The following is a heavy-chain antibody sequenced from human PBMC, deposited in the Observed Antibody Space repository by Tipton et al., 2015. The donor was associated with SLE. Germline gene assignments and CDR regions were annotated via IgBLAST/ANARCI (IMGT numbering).Heavy chain of an antibody. Sequence: LRLSCTVSGVSISSDGYNWSWIRQHPGKGLEWIGYIYYRGSTSYKPSLKSRVTMSVDPSKNQFSLKLSSVIAADTAVYYCARDEYNYVWGSYLATWGQGTLVTVSS. D-gene: IGHD3-16*01. CDR3: ARDEYNYVWGSYLAT. V-gene: IGHV4-31*03. CDR1: GVSISSDGYN. J-gene: IGHJ5*02. CDR2: IYYRGST.